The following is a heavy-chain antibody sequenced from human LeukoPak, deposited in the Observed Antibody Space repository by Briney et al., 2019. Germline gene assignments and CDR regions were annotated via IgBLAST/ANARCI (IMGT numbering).Heavy chain of an antibody. V-gene: IGHV3-21*01. D-gene: IGHD3-16*01. CDR1: GFTFSSYS. Sequence: GGSLRLSCAASGFTFSSYSMNWVRQAPGKGLEWVSSISTSSSYIYSADSVKGLFTISRDNAKNSLYLQMNSLRAEDTAVYYCVRDTFSPDAFDIWGQGTMVTVSS. J-gene: IGHJ3*02. CDR2: ISTSSSYI. CDR3: VRDTFSPDAFDI.